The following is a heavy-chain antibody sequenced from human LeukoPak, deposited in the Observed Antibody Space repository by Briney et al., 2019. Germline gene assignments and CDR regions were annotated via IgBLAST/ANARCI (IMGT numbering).Heavy chain of an antibody. Sequence: GASVKVSCKASGYSFTDYDINWVRQAAGQGFEWLGRINPNSGGTNYAQKFQGRVTMTRDTSISTAYMELSRLRSDDTAVYYCARDSGRVVTRPDWLYYYYYGMDVWGQGTTVTVSS. CDR2: INPNSGGT. CDR3: ARDSGRVVTRPDWLYYYYYGMDV. CDR1: GYSFTDYD. D-gene: IGHD2-21*02. J-gene: IGHJ6*02. V-gene: IGHV1-2*06.